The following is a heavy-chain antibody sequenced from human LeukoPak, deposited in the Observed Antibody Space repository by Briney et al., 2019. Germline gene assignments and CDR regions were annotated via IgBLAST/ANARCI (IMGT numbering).Heavy chain of an antibody. V-gene: IGHV3-7*03. CDR3: ATWTGITPY. D-gene: IGHD1-20*01. J-gene: IGHJ4*02. Sequence: GGSLRLSCAASGFTFSSYWMSWVRQAPGKGLEWVANIKQSGSEKYYVDSVKGRFTISRDNAKNSLFLQMNSLRVEDTAVYYCATWTGITPYWGQGTLVTVSS. CDR1: GFTFSSYW. CDR2: IKQSGSEK.